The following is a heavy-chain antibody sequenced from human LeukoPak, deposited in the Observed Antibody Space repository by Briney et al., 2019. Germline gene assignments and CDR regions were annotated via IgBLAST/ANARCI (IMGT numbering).Heavy chain of an antibody. CDR3: ARSYHSPFDP. Sequence: SETLSLTCTVSGYSISSGYYWGWIRQPPGKGLEWIGSIYHSGSTYYNPSLKSRVTISVDTSKNQSSLKLSSVTAADTAVYYCARSYHSPFDPWGQGTLVTVSS. D-gene: IGHD2-2*01. V-gene: IGHV4-38-2*02. CDR2: IYHSGST. J-gene: IGHJ5*02. CDR1: GYSISSGYY.